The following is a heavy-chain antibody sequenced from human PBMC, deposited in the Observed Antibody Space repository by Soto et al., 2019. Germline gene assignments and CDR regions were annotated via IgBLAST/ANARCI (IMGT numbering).Heavy chain of an antibody. CDR2: IFPGDSET. D-gene: IGHD2-2*01. J-gene: IGHJ4*02. CDR1: GYRFISYW. CDR3: ARGSPYAY. V-gene: IGHV5-51*01. Sequence: GESLRISWKGSGYRFISYWIAWVRQMPGKGLEWMGIIFPGDSETRYSPSFQGQVTISXXXXXXTXYLQXXXLKASDTAMYFCARGSPYAYRGQRTLVTVSS.